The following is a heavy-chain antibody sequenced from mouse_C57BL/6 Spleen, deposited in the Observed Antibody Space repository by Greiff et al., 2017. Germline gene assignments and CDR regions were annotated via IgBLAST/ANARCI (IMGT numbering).Heavy chain of an antibody. CDR1: GFTFTDYY. Sequence: DVHLVESGGGLVQPGGSLSLSCAASGFTFTDYYMSWVRQPPGKALEWLGFIRNKANGYTTEYSASVKGRFTISRDNSQSILYLQMNALRAEDSATYYCARYWGNYPFAYWGQGTLVTVSA. D-gene: IGHD2-1*01. V-gene: IGHV7-3*01. CDR3: ARYWGNYPFAY. CDR2: IRNKANGYTT. J-gene: IGHJ3*01.